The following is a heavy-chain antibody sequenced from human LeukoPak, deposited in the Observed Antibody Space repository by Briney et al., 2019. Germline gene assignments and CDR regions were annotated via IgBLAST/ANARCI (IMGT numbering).Heavy chain of an antibody. CDR3: ATSLGPLTEY. Sequence: GGSLRLSCAASGFPLGSYWMHWVRQTAGKGLVWVSRINSGGSGTSYADSVEGRFTISRDNAKNILYLQMNSLRAEDTALYYCATSLGPLTEYWGQGTLVTVSS. CDR1: GFPLGSYW. V-gene: IGHV3-74*01. J-gene: IGHJ4*02. CDR2: INSGGSGT.